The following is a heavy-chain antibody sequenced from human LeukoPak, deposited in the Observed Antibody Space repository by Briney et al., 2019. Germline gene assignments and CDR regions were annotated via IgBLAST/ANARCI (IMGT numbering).Heavy chain of an antibody. CDR3: ARSLYSSSSFDY. CDR1: GGSFSGYY. Sequence: PSETLSLTCAVYGGSFSGYYWSWIRQPPGKGLEWIGEINHSGSTNYNPSLKSRVTISVDTSKNQFSLKLSSVTAADTAVYYCARSLYSSSSFDYWDQGTLVTVSS. D-gene: IGHD6-13*01. J-gene: IGHJ4*02. V-gene: IGHV4-34*01. CDR2: INHSGST.